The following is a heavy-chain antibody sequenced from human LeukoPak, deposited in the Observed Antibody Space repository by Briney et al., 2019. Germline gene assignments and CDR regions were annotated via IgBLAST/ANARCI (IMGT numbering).Heavy chain of an antibody. CDR1: GFTFSSYS. V-gene: IGHV3-21*01. J-gene: IGHJ3*02. D-gene: IGHD3-22*01. Sequence: KSGGSLRLSCAASGFTFSSYSMNWVRQAPGKGLEWVSSISSSSSYIYYADSVKGRFTISRDNAKNSLYLQMNSLRAEDTAVYYCARNETMIVVDTEAFDIWGQETMATVSS. CDR2: ISSSSSYI. CDR3: ARNETMIVVDTEAFDI.